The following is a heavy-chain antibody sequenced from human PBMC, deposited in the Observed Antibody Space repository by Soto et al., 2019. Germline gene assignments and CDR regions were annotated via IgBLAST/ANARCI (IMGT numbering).Heavy chain of an antibody. CDR3: ARGETFDP. V-gene: IGHV1-8*01. CDR1: GYTFTSYD. Sequence: ASVKVSCKASGYTFTSYDINWVRQATGQGLEWMGWMNCDSGNTGFAPNFQGRVSMTRDSSSNTAYMELSSLRSDDTAIYYCARGETFDPWGQATLVTVSS. J-gene: IGHJ5*02. CDR2: MNCDSGNT.